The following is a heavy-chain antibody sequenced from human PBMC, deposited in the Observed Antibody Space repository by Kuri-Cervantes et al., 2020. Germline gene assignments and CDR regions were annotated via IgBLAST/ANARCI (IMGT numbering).Heavy chain of an antibody. J-gene: IGHJ6*02. D-gene: IGHD5-18*01. CDR3: AKDPERGYSYGWSMDV. CDR1: GFTFSSYG. CDR2: ISYDGSNK. Sequence: GGSLRLSCAASGFTFSSYGMHWVRQAPGKGLEWVAVISYDGSNKYYADSVKGRFTISRDNSKNTLYLQMNSLRAEDTAVYYCAKDPERGYSYGWSMDVWGQGTMVTVSS. V-gene: IGHV3-30*18.